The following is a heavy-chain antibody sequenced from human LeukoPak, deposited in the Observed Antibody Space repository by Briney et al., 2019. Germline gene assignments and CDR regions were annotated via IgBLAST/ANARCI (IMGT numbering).Heavy chain of an antibody. V-gene: IGHV4-39*07. Sequence: PSETLSLTCSVSGGSISSSRYYWGWIRQPPGKGLEWIGSIYYSGSTNYNPSLKSRVTISVDTSENQFSLKLSSVTAADTAVYYCARLGSSSRLIYYYYYYMDAWGKGTTVTVSS. CDR1: GGSISSSRYY. CDR3: ARLGSSSRLIYYYYYYMDA. J-gene: IGHJ6*03. D-gene: IGHD6-6*01. CDR2: IYYSGST.